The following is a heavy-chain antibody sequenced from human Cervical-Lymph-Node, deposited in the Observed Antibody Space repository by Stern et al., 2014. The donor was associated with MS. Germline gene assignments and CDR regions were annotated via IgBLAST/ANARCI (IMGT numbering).Heavy chain of an antibody. V-gene: IGHV3-23*04. J-gene: IGHJ6*02. CDR1: GFTFSSYA. Sequence: EVQLVESGGGLVKPGGSLRLSCAASGFTFSSYAMSWVRQAPGKGLEWVSAISGSGGSTYYAESVKGRFTIPQDNSQTTLYLHMNSLRTVDTAVYYCAKEGAHYAPPLDVWGQGTTVTVSS. CDR3: AKEGAHYAPPLDV. D-gene: IGHD1-26*01. CDR2: ISGSGGST.